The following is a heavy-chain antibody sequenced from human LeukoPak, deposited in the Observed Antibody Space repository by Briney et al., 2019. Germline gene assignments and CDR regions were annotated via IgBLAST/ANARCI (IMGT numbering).Heavy chain of an antibody. D-gene: IGHD6-13*01. V-gene: IGHV4-59*01. Sequence: SETLSLTCTVSGDSISRYYWNWIRQPPGKGLEWIGFIHYSGSTNYNPSLKSRVTISVDTSKNQFSLKLSSVTAADTAVYYCARSPGYSSSWYGMDVWGQGTTVTVSS. J-gene: IGHJ6*02. CDR3: ARSPGYSSSWYGMDV. CDR2: IHYSGST. CDR1: GDSISRYY.